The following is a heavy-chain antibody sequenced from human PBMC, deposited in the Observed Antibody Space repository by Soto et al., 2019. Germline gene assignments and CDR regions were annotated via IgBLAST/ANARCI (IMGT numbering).Heavy chain of an antibody. V-gene: IGHV3-64*01. Sequence: EAQLVESGGGLVQPGGSLRLSCAASGFTFSNYEMHWVRQAPGMGLEYVSGISNNGAHTDYAKSVKGRFTISRDNSENTLYLQMGSLRAEDMALYYCARRGYGSRWPNVYMDVWGKGTTVTVSS. D-gene: IGHD6-13*01. CDR3: ARRGYGSRWPNVYMDV. CDR2: ISNNGAHT. CDR1: GFTFSNYE. J-gene: IGHJ6*03.